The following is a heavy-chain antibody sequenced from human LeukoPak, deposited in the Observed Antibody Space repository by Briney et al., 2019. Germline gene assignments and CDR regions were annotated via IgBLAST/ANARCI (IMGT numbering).Heavy chain of an antibody. CDR3: ARGAMGYSGYETLYYYYYYMDV. Sequence: SETLSLTCTVSGGSISSGGYYWSWIRQHPGKGLEWIGYIYYSGSTYYNPSLKSRVTMSVDTSKNQFSLKLSSVTAADTAVYYCARGAMGYSGYETLYYYYYYMDVWGKGTTVTVSS. V-gene: IGHV4-31*03. J-gene: IGHJ6*03. CDR1: GGSISSGGYY. D-gene: IGHD5-12*01. CDR2: IYYSGST.